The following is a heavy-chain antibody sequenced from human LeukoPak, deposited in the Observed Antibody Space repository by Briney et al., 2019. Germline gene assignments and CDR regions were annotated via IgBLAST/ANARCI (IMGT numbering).Heavy chain of an antibody. CDR2: LFYSGNM. CDR1: GGSIYTGDYY. J-gene: IGHJ4*02. D-gene: IGHD5/OR15-5a*01. CDR3: ARANSVSTRDFAS. Sequence: PWETLSLPCTVSGGSIYTGDYYWAWIRQPPGKGLEWIGSLFYSGNMYYTPSLKSRVTMSVDTSRNQFSLNLNSVTAADTAVYYCARANSVSTRDFASRGQGKLVTVS. V-gene: IGHV4-39*07.